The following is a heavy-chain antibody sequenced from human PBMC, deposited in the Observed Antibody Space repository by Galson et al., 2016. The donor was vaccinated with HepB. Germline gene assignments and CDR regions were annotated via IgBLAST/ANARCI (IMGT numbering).Heavy chain of an antibody. J-gene: IGHJ6*02. Sequence: LRLSCAASGFTFTRYTMNWVRQSPGKGLEWVSAISGSGGYTYYAGSVKGRFTISRVNSKNTLYLQLDRVRDEDTAGYYCAKDRGIGYSYGYSSEYYGMHGWGPGTTVTVSS. CDR1: GFTFTRYT. D-gene: IGHD5-18*01. CDR3: AKDRGIGYSYGYSSEYYGMHG. CDR2: ISGSGGYT. V-gene: IGHV3-23*01.